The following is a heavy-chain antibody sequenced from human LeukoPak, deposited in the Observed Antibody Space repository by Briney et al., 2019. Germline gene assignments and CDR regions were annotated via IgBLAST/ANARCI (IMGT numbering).Heavy chain of an antibody. V-gene: IGHV4-39*01. CDR3: ARHIRNYGMDV. CDR2: IYYSGST. Sequence: SETLSLTCTVSGGSISSSSYYWGWIRQPPGKGLEWIGSIYYSGSTYYNPSLKSRVTISVDTSKNQFSLKLSSVTAADTAVYYCARHIRNYGMDVRGQGTTVTVSS. J-gene: IGHJ6*02. D-gene: IGHD2-21*01. CDR1: GGSISSSSYY.